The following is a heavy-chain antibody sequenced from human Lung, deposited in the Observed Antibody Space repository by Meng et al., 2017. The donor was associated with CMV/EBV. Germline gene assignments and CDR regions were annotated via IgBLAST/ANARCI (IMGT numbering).Heavy chain of an antibody. Sequence: SGFPFSSYCMTWVRQAPGKGLEWVSSISSSSSYIYYADSVKGRFTISRDNAKNSLYLQMNSLRAEDTAVYYCARVVVVAATKSGFDYWGQGTLVTVSS. D-gene: IGHD2-15*01. CDR1: GFPFSSYC. CDR2: ISSSSSYI. CDR3: ARVVVVAATKSGFDY. J-gene: IGHJ4*02. V-gene: IGHV3-21*01.